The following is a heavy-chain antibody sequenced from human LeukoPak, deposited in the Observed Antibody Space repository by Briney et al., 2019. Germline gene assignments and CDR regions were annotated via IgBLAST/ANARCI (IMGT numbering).Heavy chain of an antibody. CDR1: GITFSSYW. Sequence: PGGSLRLSCAASGITFSSYWMHWVRQAPGKGLVWVSRINTDGSSTSYADSVKGRFTISRGNAKNTLYLQMNSLRAEDTAVYCCARVGTVTTLGYFDLWGRGTLVTVSS. CDR3: ARVGTVTTLGYFDL. V-gene: IGHV3-74*01. D-gene: IGHD4-11*01. CDR2: INTDGSST. J-gene: IGHJ2*01.